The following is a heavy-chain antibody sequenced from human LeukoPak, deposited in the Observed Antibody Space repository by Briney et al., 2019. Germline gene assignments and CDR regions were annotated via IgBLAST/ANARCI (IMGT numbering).Heavy chain of an antibody. J-gene: IGHJ4*02. CDR1: GFTFSNYA. CDR2: LSGSGHST. CDR3: ARRGYYDSSGYFDY. Sequence: GSLRLCCAASGFTFSNYAMSWVRQAPGKGLEWVSGLSGSGHSTYYADSVKGRFTISRDNSKNTLYLQMNSLRAEDTAVYYCARRGYYDSSGYFDYWGQGTLVTVSS. V-gene: IGHV3-23*01. D-gene: IGHD3-22*01.